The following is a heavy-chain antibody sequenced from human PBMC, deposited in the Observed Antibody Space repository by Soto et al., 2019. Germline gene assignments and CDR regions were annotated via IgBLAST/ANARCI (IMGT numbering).Heavy chain of an antibody. CDR2: ISGSGDST. CDR3: AKSVSGWYVLGS. J-gene: IGHJ5*02. CDR1: GFTFSGYA. V-gene: IGHV3-23*01. Sequence: GGSLRLSCAASGFTFSGYAMSWVRQAPGKGLEWVSVISGSGDSTYYSDSVKGRFTISRDNSKDTLSLQMNSLRADDTAVYYCAKSVSGWYVLGSWGQGTVVTVSS. D-gene: IGHD6-19*01.